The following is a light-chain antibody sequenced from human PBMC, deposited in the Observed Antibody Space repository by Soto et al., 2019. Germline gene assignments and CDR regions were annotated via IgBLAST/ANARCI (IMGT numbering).Light chain of an antibody. CDR3: QQTFNTPWT. CDR1: QSITNY. J-gene: IGKJ1*01. V-gene: IGKV1-39*01. CDR2: SAS. Sequence: DIQMTQSPSSLSSSVGDRVTITCRASQSITNYLNWYQQKPGKAPKLVIYSASSVQSGVPSRFSGSGSGTAFTLTISNLQPEDFASYYCQQTFNTPWTFGQGSRVEIK.